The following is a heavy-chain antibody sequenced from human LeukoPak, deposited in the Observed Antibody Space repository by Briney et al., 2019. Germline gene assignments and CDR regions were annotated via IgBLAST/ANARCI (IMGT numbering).Heavy chain of an antibody. J-gene: IGHJ6*02. Sequence: GGSLRLSCAASGFIFSTFAMYWVRQAPGKGLEWVAVISYDGGNKYYADSVKGRFTISRDNSKNTLYLQMNSLRAEDTAVYYCAGGYSYGGVYYYCGMDVWGQGTTVTVSS. V-gene: IGHV3-30*14. CDR1: GFIFSTFA. CDR2: ISYDGGNK. D-gene: IGHD5-18*01. CDR3: AGGYSYGGVYYYCGMDV.